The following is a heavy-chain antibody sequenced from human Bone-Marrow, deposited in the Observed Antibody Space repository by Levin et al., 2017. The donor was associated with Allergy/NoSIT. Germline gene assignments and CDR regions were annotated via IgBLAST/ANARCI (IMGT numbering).Heavy chain of an antibody. Sequence: ASETLSLTCSVSGDSMTGYYWTWIRQPPGKGLDWIGHIFYTGSFTYNPSLRSRVSISLDMSKNQVFLKLNFVTAADTAVYYCARASGSFDPFDIWGQGTMVTVSS. D-gene: IGHD1-26*01. J-gene: IGHJ3*02. CDR2: IFYTGSF. CDR3: ARASGSFDPFDI. V-gene: IGHV4-59*01. CDR1: GDSMTGYY.